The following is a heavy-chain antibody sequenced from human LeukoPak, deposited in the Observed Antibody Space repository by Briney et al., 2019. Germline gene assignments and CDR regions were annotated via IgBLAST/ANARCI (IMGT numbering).Heavy chain of an antibody. CDR2: INPTGGST. CDR3: ARANMVRGVGSFFDRNWFDP. J-gene: IGHJ5*02. Sequence: ASVKVSCKASGYTFTSYDINWVRQATGQGLEWMGLINPTGGSTGYAQKFQGRVTKTRDMSTSTDYMELSRLRSDDTAVYYCARANMVRGVGSFFDRNWFDPWGQGTLVTVSS. CDR1: GYTFTSYD. V-gene: IGHV1-46*01. D-gene: IGHD3-10*01.